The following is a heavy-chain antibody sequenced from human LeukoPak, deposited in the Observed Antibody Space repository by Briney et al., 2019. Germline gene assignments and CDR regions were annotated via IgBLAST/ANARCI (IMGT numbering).Heavy chain of an antibody. CDR3: ARGDSSGGDSDYYFDY. V-gene: IGHV4-59*08. CDR2: IYYSWST. Sequence: PSETLSLTCTVSGGSISSYYWSWIRQPPGKGLEWIGYIYYSWSTNYNPPLKSRITISVDTSKNQSSLTLSSVTAEDTAVYYCARGDSSGGDSDYYFDYWGQGTLVTVSS. J-gene: IGHJ4*02. CDR1: GGSISSYY. D-gene: IGHD6-19*01.